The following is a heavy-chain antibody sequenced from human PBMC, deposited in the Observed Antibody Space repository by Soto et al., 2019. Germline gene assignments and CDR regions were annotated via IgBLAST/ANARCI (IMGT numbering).Heavy chain of an antibody. V-gene: IGHV4-30-4*01. CDR1: GGSISSGDYY. J-gene: IGHJ4*02. D-gene: IGHD5-18*01. Sequence: PSETLSLTCTVSGGSISSGDYYWRWIRQPPGKGLEWIGYIYYSGSTNQNPSLKSRVTISVDTSKNQFSLKLSSVTAADTAVYYCARSGYSYGPNPLLYWGQGTLVTVSS. CDR3: ARSGYSYGPNPLLY. CDR2: IYYSGST.